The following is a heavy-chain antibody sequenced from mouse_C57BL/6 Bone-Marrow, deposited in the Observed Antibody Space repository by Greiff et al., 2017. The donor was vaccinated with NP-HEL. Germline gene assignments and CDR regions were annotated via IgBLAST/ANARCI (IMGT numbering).Heavy chain of an antibody. CDR3: ARTTMITTRRVRYAIDY. D-gene: IGHD2-4*01. Sequence: VQLQQPGAELVKPGASVKMSCKASGYTFTSYWITWVKQRPGQGLEWIGDIYPGSGSTNYNEKFKSKAKLTVDTSSSTAYMQLSSLTSEDSAVYYCARTTMITTRRVRYAIDYWGQGTSVTVSS. V-gene: IGHV1-55*01. CDR1: GYTFTSYW. J-gene: IGHJ4*01. CDR2: IYPGSGST.